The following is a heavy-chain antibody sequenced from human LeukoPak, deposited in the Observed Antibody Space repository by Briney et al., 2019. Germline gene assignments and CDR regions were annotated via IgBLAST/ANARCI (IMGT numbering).Heavy chain of an antibody. J-gene: IGHJ6*02. CDR1: GFTFSSNW. V-gene: IGHV3-7*04. Sequence: GGSLRLSCAVSGFTFSSNWINWVRQAPGRGLEWVASIKLDGEKYYVDSVKGRFTISRDNAKNSLYLRMNSLRAEDTAVYYCARVLWVQNYYYGMDVWGQGTTVTVSS. D-gene: IGHD3-16*01. CDR2: IKLDGEK. CDR3: ARVLWVQNYYYGMDV.